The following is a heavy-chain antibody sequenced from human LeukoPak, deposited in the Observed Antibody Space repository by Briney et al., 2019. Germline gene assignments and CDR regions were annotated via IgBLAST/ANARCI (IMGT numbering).Heavy chain of an antibody. V-gene: IGHV3-7*01. CDR3: ARGDSSGYGLYNWFDP. CDR1: GFSFSSYW. D-gene: IGHD3-22*01. Sequence: GGSLRLSCAASGFSFSSYWMSWVRQAPGKGLQWVANINQDGSEKYYVDSVEGRFTISRDNAKNSLYLQMNSLRAEDTAVYYCARGDSSGYGLYNWFDPWGQGTLVTVSS. CDR2: INQDGSEK. J-gene: IGHJ5*02.